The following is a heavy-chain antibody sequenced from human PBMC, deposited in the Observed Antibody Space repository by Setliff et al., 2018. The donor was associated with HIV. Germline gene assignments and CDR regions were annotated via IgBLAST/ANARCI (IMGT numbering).Heavy chain of an antibody. D-gene: IGHD6-13*01. CDR1: GFTFSSYG. V-gene: IGHV3-30*02. CDR3: AKAKGIVATGMDY. CDR2: IWFDGSNK. J-gene: IGHJ4*02. Sequence: GGSLRLSCAASGFTFSSYGMHWVRQAPGKRLEWVAVIWFDGSNKYYADSVKGRFTISRDDSKSMLYLLMKSLRPDDTAVYYCAKAKGIVATGMDYWGQGTVVTVSS.